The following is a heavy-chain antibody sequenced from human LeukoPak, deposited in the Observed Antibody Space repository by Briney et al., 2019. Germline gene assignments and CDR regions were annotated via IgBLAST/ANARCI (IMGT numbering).Heavy chain of an antibody. CDR2: IWSDGTNK. Sequence: HPGGSLRLSCAAAGFTFNHYGMHWVRQAPGKGLEWVSVIWSDGTNKYYAASAKGRFTISRDDFDKTVYLQMSSLRPDDTGVYYCARDAQRGFDYSNSLQYWGQGTPVTVST. J-gene: IGHJ4*02. D-gene: IGHD4-11*01. CDR1: GFTFNHYG. V-gene: IGHV3-33*01. CDR3: ARDAQRGFDYSNSLQY.